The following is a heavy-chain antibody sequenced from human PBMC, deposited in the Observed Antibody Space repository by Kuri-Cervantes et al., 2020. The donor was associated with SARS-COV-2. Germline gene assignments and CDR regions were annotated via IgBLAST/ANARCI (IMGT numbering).Heavy chain of an antibody. J-gene: IGHJ3*02. CDR3: ARGKGYCSSTSCYWNRSDAFDI. CDR2: INPNSGGT. CDR1: GYTFIDYY. D-gene: IGHD2-2*01. V-gene: IGHV1-2*02. Sequence: ASVKVSCKASGYTFIDYYMHWVRQAPGQGLEWMGWINPNSGGTNYAQKFQGRVTMTRDTSISTAYMELSRLRSDDTAVYYCARGKGYCSSTSCYWNRSDAFDIWGQGTMVTVSS.